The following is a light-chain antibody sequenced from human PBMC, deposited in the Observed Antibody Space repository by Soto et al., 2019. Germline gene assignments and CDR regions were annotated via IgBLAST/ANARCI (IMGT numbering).Light chain of an antibody. J-gene: IGKJ5*01. CDR1: QDINNY. V-gene: IGKV1-33*01. Sequence: DSQMTQSPSSLSASVGDRVTISCQASQDINNYLNWYQQKPGTAPKLLIYDASNLETGVPSRFSGRGSGTDFTLTISSLQPEDIATYYCQQYDNLPITFGQGTRLEIK. CDR2: DAS. CDR3: QQYDNLPIT.